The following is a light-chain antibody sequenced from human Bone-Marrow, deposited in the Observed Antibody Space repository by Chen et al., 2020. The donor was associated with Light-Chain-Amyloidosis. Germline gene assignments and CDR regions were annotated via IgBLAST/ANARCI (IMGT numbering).Light chain of an antibody. CDR1: NIGSKN. J-gene: IGLJ3*02. CDR3: QVWDSRSEHWV. V-gene: IGLV3-21*02. Sequence: SYVLTQPPSLSVAPGQTAKITCGGNNIGSKNVHWYHQKPGQAPGLVVYDESDRPSGIPERFSGSNSGNTATLTIRRVEAGDEADYYGQVWDSRSEHWVFGGGTKLTVL. CDR2: DES.